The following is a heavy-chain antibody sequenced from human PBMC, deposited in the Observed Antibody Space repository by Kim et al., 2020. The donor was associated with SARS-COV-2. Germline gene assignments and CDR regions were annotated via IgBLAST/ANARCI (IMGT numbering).Heavy chain of an antibody. J-gene: IGHJ4*01. D-gene: IGHD6-13*01. CDR2: ISSSSSYI. CDR3: ARDPRQIAAAGIYFDY. V-gene: IGHV3-21*01. CDR1: GFTFSSYS. Sequence: GGSLRLSCAASGFTFSSYSMNWVRQAPGKGLEWVSSISSSSSYIYYADSVKGRFTISRDNAKNSLYLQMNSLRAEDTAVYYCARDPRQIAAAGIYFDYWGQGTLVTVSS.